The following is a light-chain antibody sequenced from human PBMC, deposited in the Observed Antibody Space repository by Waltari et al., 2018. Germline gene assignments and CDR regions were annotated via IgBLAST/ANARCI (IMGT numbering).Light chain of an antibody. CDR1: SFEGQY. J-gene: IGLJ3*02. Sequence: SSMVTQPPSVSVAPGTTARIPCEGDSFEGQYVNWYQQKPGQAPVLVLYDGANRPSGIPERFSGSKSGIPATLAVTGVEPGDEADYYCQVWDNSGDHPEFGGGTKLTVL. CDR2: DGA. V-gene: IGLV3-21*01. CDR3: QVWDNSGDHPE.